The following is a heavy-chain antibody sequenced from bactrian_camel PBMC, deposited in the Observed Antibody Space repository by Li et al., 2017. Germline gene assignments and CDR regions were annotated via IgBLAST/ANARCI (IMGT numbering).Heavy chain of an antibody. CDR1: EDTYVRNC. CDR2: IDSDGGR. Sequence: QVQLVESGGGSVQAGGSLRLSCAASEDTYVRNCMGWFRQVPGKGREGLASIDSDGGRNYVDSVKGRFTISKDNAKNTLYLQMNSLKPEDTAMYYCAAVRYGGSWYPLCRARSADFGYWGQGTQVTVS. D-gene: IGHD6*01. V-gene: IGHV3S9*01. CDR3: AAVRYGGSWYPLCRARSADFGY. J-gene: IGHJ6*01.